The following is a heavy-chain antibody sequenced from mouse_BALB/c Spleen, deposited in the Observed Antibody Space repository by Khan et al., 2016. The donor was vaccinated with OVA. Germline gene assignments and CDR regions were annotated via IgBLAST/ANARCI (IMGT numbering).Heavy chain of an antibody. V-gene: IGHV1-77*01. CDR3: ARFHYGSKVDYLDY. CDR1: GYTFTDYA. Sequence: QVQLKQSGSELVKPGASVKMSCKASGYTFTDYAISWVKQRTGQGLEWIGEIYPGSGSTYYNKKFKGRATLTADTSSNTAYMQHRHLTSEASAVYSCARFHYGSKVDYLDYWGQGTTLTVSS. CDR2: IYPGSGST. D-gene: IGHD1-1*01. J-gene: IGHJ2*01.